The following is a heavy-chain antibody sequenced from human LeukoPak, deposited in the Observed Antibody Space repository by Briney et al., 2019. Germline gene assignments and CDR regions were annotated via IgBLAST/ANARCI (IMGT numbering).Heavy chain of an antibody. D-gene: IGHD6-13*01. CDR2: IWYDGSNK. J-gene: IGHJ6*02. V-gene: IGHV3-33*08. Sequence: PGGSLRLSCAASGFAFSSYGMHWVRQAPGKGLEWVAVIWYDGSNKYYADSVKGRFTISRDNSKNTLYLQMNSLRAEDTAVYYCARDRSSSWYSLHYYYGMDVWGQGTTVTVSS. CDR1: GFAFSSYG. CDR3: ARDRSSSWYSLHYYYGMDV.